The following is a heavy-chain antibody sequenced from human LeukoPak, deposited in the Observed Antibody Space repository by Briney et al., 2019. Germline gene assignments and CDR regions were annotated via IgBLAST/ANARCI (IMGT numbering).Heavy chain of an antibody. J-gene: IGHJ4*02. CDR3: ARDALGGYFDY. Sequence: PSETLSLTCTVSGGSISSYYWSWIRQPPGKGLEWIGYIYYSGSTNYNPSLKSRVTISVDTSKNQFSLKLSSVTAADTVVYYCARDALGGYFDYWGQGTLVTVSS. CDR2: IYYSGST. D-gene: IGHD3-16*01. V-gene: IGHV4-59*01. CDR1: GGSISSYY.